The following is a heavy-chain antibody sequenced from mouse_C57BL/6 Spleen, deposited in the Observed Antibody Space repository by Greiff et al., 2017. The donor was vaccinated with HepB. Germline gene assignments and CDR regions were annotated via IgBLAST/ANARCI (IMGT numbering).Heavy chain of an antibody. Sequence: EVHLVESGPGLVKPSQSLSLTCSVTGYSITSGYYWNWIRQFPGNKLEWMGYISYDGSNNYNPSLKNRISITRDTSKNQFFLKLNSVTTEDTATYYCARWVHYGNYDAMDYWGQGTSVTVSS. CDR2: ISYDGSN. J-gene: IGHJ4*01. V-gene: IGHV3-6*01. CDR1: GYSITSGYY. D-gene: IGHD2-1*01. CDR3: ARWVHYGNYDAMDY.